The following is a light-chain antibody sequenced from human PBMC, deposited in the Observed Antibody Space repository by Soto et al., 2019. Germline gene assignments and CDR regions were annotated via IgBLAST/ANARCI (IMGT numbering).Light chain of an antibody. CDR1: SSDVGDNY. CDR2: EVS. Sequence: QSALAQHPSASGSPGQSVTISCTGTSSDVGDNYVSWYQQHLGRAPKLIIYEVSQRPSGVPDRFSGSKSGNTASLTVSGLQTEDEADYYCSAYAGSNNFVFGSGTKV. J-gene: IGLJ1*01. CDR3: SAYAGSNNFV. V-gene: IGLV2-8*01.